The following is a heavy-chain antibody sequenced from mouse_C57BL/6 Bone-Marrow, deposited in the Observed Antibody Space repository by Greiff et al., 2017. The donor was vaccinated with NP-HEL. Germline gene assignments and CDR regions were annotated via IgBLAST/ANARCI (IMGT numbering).Heavy chain of an antibody. Sequence: QVQLKQSGAELVRPGASVTLSCKASGYTFTDYEMHWVKQTPVHGLEWIGAIDPETGGTAYNQKFKGKAKLTADKSSSTAYMELRSLTSEDSAVYYCTRYYGSWYFDVWGTGTTVTVSS. CDR1: GYTFTDYE. D-gene: IGHD1-1*01. CDR3: TRYYGSWYFDV. J-gene: IGHJ1*03. V-gene: IGHV1-15*01. CDR2: IDPETGGT.